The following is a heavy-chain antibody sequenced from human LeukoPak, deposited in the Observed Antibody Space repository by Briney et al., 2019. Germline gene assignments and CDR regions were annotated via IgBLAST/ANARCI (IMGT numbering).Heavy chain of an antibody. CDR3: ARHLTRSLRHYYDSSGY. CDR1: GASVTSGGYY. CDR2: IYQSGSS. D-gene: IGHD3-22*01. J-gene: IGHJ4*02. V-gene: IGHV4-39*01. Sequence: PSEPLSLTCSLSGASVTSGGYYCAWIPRPPGERPEYIGSIYQSGSSYYNPSLKSRVTTSLETSKNQFSLRVTSVTAADTAVYYCARHLTRSLRHYYDSSGYWGQGTLVTVSS.